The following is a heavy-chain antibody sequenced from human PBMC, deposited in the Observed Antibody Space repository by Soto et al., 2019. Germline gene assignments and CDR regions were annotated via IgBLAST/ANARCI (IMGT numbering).Heavy chain of an antibody. Sequence: GGSLRLSCAASGFTFSSYGMHWVRQAPGKGLEWVAVISYDGSNKYYADSVKGRFTISRDNSKNTLYLQMNSLRAEDTAVYYCAKALYPSSGWYSGPLWGQGTLVTVSS. CDR2: ISYDGSNK. J-gene: IGHJ4*02. V-gene: IGHV3-30*18. CDR3: AKALYPSSGWYSGPL. CDR1: GFTFSSYG. D-gene: IGHD6-19*01.